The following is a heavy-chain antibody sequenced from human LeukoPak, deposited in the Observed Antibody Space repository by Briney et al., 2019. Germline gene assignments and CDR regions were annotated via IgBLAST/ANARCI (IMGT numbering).Heavy chain of an antibody. Sequence: GESLKISCKGSGSDFTRYWIGWVRQMPGKGLEWMGIIYPGDSDTKYSPSFQGQVTISADKSINPAYLQWSSLKASDSAMYYCGRSGDSYGYHYWGQGTRVTVSP. CDR2: IYPGDSDT. J-gene: IGHJ4*02. CDR1: GSDFTRYW. D-gene: IGHD5-18*01. V-gene: IGHV5-51*01. CDR3: GRSGDSYGYHY.